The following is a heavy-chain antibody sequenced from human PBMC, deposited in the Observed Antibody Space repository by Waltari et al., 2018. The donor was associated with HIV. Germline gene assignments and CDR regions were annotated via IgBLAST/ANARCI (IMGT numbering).Heavy chain of an antibody. CDR1: GGSFSSGSYF. CDR3: ARERVTTVGVVVVDEGCDI. V-gene: IGHV4-61*02. D-gene: IGHD3-3*01. CDR2: MYTSGTT. J-gene: IGHJ3*02. Sequence: QVQLQESGPGLVKPSQTLSLTCSVSGGSFSSGSYFWSWIRQPAGKGLEGIGRMYTSGTTNYNPALKSRVTISGDTYKSQLALKLRSVTAADTAVYYCARERVTTVGVVVVDEGCDIWGQGTKGSVS.